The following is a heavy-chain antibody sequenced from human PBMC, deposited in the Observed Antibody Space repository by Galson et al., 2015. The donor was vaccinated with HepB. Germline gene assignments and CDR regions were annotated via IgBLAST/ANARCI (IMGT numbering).Heavy chain of an antibody. CDR1: GFTFSSYA. CDR2: ISYDGSNK. D-gene: IGHD3-16*01. CDR3: APLIGP. Sequence: SLRLSCAASGFTFSSYAMHWVRQAPGKGLEWVAVISYDGSNKYYADSVKGRFTISRDNSKNTLYLQMNSLRAEDTAVYYCAPLIGPWGQGTPVTVSS. V-gene: IGHV3-30*04. J-gene: IGHJ5*02.